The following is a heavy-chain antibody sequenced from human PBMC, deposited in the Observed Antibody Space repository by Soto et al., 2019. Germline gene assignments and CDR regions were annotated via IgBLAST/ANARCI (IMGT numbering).Heavy chain of an antibody. CDR2: IRGNGDRT. Sequence: EEQLLESGGALVVPGGSLRLSCAASGFAFSNYAMTWVRQAPGKGLEWVSSIRGNGDRTYYAESVKGRFTISRDNSKSTLFLQMNSLRADDTAVYFCARAEVTAVLGFWGQGTLVTVSS. D-gene: IGHD2-21*02. V-gene: IGHV3-23*01. J-gene: IGHJ4*02. CDR3: ARAEVTAVLGF. CDR1: GFAFSNYA.